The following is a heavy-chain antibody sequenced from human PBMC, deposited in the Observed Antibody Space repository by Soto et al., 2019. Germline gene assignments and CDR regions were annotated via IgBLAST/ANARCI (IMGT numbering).Heavy chain of an antibody. D-gene: IGHD3-9*01. V-gene: IGHV3-11*06. J-gene: IGHJ3*02. Sequence: QVKLVDAGGDLVKPAGSLRLSCAASGFTFSDYYMSWIRQAPGKGLEWVSYISGSGSYTNYADSVKGRLTITKDKAKKSRYQQMNSVKTADKDVYYCARVLSVYDWLQKGDCDIWRKWTMVTVSS. CDR1: GFTFSDYY. CDR2: ISGSGSYT. CDR3: ARVLSVYDWLQKGDCDI.